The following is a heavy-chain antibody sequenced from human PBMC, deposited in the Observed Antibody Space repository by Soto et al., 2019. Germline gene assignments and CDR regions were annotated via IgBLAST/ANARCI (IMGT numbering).Heavy chain of an antibody. J-gene: IGHJ6*04. Sequence: EAQLLESGGGFVQPGGSLRLSCVASGFTFSTHAMSWFRQAPGKGLEWVSTFSGSGGNIYYAESVKGRVTISRDDSKNTLYLQMSSLRFEDTAVYFCAKGPPAAVGPIAMDFWGGGTTDTVSS. CDR2: FSGSGGNI. V-gene: IGHV3-23*01. CDR3: AKGPPAAVGPIAMDF. D-gene: IGHD2-2*01. CDR1: GFTFSTHA.